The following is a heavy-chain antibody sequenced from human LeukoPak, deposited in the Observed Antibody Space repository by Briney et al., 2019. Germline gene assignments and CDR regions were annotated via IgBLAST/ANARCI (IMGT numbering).Heavy chain of an antibody. D-gene: IGHD6-19*01. CDR3: ARAGASGWYAAGWFDP. CDR2: INSDGSTI. V-gene: IGHV3-74*01. CDR1: GFTFSSYW. Sequence: PGGSLRLSCATSGFTFSSYWMHWVRQAPGKGLVWVSRINSDGSTINYVDSVKGRFTISRDNAKNTLSLQMNSLRDGDTAVYYCARAGASGWYAAGWFDPWGQGTLVTVSS. J-gene: IGHJ5*02.